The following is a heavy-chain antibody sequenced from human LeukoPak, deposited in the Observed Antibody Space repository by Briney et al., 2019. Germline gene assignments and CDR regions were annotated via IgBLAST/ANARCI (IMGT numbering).Heavy chain of an antibody. CDR2: IYHSGST. CDR3: ASSSSWQGYYYYYMDV. V-gene: IGHV4-38-2*01. Sequence: SETLSLTCAVSGYSISSGYYWGWIRQPPGKGLEWIGSIYHSGSTYYNPSLKSRVTISVDTSKNQFSLKLSSVTAADTAVYYCASSSSWQGYYYYYMDVWGKGTTVTVSS. J-gene: IGHJ6*03. CDR1: GYSISSGYY. D-gene: IGHD6-13*01.